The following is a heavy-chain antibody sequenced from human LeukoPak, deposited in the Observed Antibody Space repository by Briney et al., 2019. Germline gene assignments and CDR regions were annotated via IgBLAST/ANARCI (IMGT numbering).Heavy chain of an antibody. CDR1: GGSFSGYY. CDR2: INHSGST. CDR3: ARSVVTPERSAFDI. Sequence: PSETLSLTCAVYGGSFSGYYWSWIRQPPGKGLEWIGEINHSGSTSYNPSLKSRVTISVDTSKNQFSLKLSSVTAADTAVYYCARSVVTPERSAFDIWGQGTMVTVSS. D-gene: IGHD4-23*01. V-gene: IGHV4-34*01. J-gene: IGHJ3*02.